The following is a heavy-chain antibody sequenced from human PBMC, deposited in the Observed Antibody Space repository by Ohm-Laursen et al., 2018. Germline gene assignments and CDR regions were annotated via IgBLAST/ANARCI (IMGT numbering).Heavy chain of an antibody. CDR2: ISGSGGST. Sequence: SLRLSCAASGFTFDTYAMTWVRQAPTKGLEWVSSISGSGGSTYYADSVKGRFTISRDNSKNTQYLQMNGLRPEDTALYYCAKDREDPPTPANDYWGQGTLVTVSS. CDR1: GFTFDTYA. J-gene: IGHJ4*02. CDR3: AKDREDPPTPANDY. D-gene: IGHD4-17*01. V-gene: IGHV3-23*01.